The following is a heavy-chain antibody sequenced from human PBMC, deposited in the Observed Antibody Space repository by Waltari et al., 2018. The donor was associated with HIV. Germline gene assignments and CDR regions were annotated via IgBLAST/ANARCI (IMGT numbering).Heavy chain of an antibody. CDR3: AKDAASIHYYGMDV. CDR1: GFNFEHYA. V-gene: IGHV3-9*01. D-gene: IGHD2-15*01. CDR2: INWNSDII. J-gene: IGHJ6*02. Sequence: EMQLVESGGGLVKPGRSLRFSCAASGFNFEHYALYWVRQAPGKGLEGVSGINWNSDIIGYADSVKGRFTISRDNAKNSLYLQMNSLGAADTALYYCAKDAASIHYYGMDVWGQGTTVTVS.